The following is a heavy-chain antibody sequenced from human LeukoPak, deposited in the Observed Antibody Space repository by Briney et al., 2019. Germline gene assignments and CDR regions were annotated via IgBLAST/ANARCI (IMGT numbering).Heavy chain of an antibody. CDR1: GGSFSGYY. J-gene: IGHJ6*03. CDR2: INPSGGP. Sequence: PSETLSLTCAVYGGSFSGYYRSWIRQPPGKGLEWIGEINPSGGPKYNPSLKSRVTISVDTSKNQFSLKLSSMTAADTAVYYCARGQVKQQLLPRTGSRDYYYYMDVWGKGTTVTVSS. V-gene: IGHV4-34*01. CDR3: ARGQVKQQLLPRTGSRDYYYYMDV. D-gene: IGHD6-13*01.